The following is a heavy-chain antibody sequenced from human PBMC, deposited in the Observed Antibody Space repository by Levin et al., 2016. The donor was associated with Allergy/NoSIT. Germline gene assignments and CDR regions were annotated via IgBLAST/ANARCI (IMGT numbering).Heavy chain of an antibody. J-gene: IGHJ6*02. CDR3: ARESGSYLYYYYGMDV. V-gene: IGHV3-30-3*01. CDR2: ISYDGSNK. Sequence: GESLKISCAASGFTFSSYAMHWVRQAPGKGLEWVAVISYDGSNKYYADSVKGRFTISRDNSKNTLYLQMNSLRAEDTAVYYCARESGSYLYYYYGMDVWGQGTTVTVSS. CDR1: GFTFSSYA. D-gene: IGHD1-26*01.